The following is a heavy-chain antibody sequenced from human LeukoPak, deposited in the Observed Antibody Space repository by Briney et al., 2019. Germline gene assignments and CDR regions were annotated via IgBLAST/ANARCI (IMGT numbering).Heavy chain of an antibody. D-gene: IGHD1-7*01. V-gene: IGHV1-69*05. CDR3: AKVRDNWNYLTDY. Sequence: GSSVKVSCKASGGTFSSYAISWVRQAPGQGLEWMGRIIPIFGTANYAQKFQGRVTITTDESTSTAYMELSSLRAEDTAVYYCAKVRDNWNYLTDYWGQGTLVTVSS. CDR1: GGTFSSYA. J-gene: IGHJ4*02. CDR2: IIPIFGTA.